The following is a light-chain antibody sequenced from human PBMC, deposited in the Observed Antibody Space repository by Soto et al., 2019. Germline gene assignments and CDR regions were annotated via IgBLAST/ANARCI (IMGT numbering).Light chain of an antibody. V-gene: IGLV1-36*01. CDR3: AAWDDTLNGLV. Sequence: QSVLTQSHSVSAAPSQRVTISCSGSSRNIGANAVNWYQQHPGKAPKLIMYFDDRLPLGVSNRFSGSKSGTSASLAINGLQSEDEADYFCAAWDDTLNGLVFGSGTKLPVL. CDR1: SRNIGANA. J-gene: IGLJ1*01. CDR2: FDD.